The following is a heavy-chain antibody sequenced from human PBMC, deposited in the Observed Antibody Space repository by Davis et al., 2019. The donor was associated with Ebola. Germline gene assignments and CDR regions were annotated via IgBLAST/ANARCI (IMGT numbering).Heavy chain of an antibody. CDR3: ARKAGY. CDR1: GGSISSSSYY. V-gene: IGHV4-39*01. Sequence: SETLSLTCTVSGGSISSSSYYWGWIRQPPGKGLEWIGEINHSGSTYYNPSLKSRVTISVDTSKNQFSLKLSSVTAADTAVYYCARKAGYWGQGTLVTVSS. CDR2: INHSGST. J-gene: IGHJ4*02.